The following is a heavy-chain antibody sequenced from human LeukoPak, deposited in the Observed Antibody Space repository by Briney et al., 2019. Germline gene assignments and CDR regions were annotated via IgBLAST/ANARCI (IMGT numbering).Heavy chain of an antibody. V-gene: IGHV4-34*01. Sequence: KASETLSLTCAVYGGSFSGYYWSWIRQPPGKGLEWIGEINHSGSTNYNPSLKSRVTMSVDTSKNQFSLKLSSVTAADTAVYYCARERYSYGYYVLDYWGQGTLVTVSS. CDR2: INHSGST. D-gene: IGHD5-18*01. CDR3: ARERYSYGYYVLDY. J-gene: IGHJ4*02. CDR1: GGSFSGYY.